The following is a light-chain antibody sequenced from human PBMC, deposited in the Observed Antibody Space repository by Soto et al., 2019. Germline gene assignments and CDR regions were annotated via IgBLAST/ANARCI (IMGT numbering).Light chain of an antibody. CDR2: GAS. J-gene: IGKJ5*01. CDR3: QQYGRSPFT. V-gene: IGKV3-20*01. Sequence: TPSPVTLSVSPAERSPLSCRASQNLGTLYLAWFQQKSGQAPRLLIYGASSRATGVPDRFSASGSGTDFTLTISRLEPEDFAVYYCQQYGRSPFTFGPGTRLEIK. CDR1: QNLGTLY.